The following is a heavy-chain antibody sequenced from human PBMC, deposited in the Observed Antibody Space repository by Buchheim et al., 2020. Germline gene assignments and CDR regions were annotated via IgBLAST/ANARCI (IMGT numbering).Heavy chain of an antibody. Sequence: QVQLQQWGAGLLKPSETLSLTCAVYGGSFSGYYWSWIRQPPGKGLEWIGEINHSGSTNYNPSLKSRVTISVDTSKNQFSLKLSSVTAADTAVYYCARLYRRLGIGWYFDLWGRGTL. V-gene: IGHV4-34*01. J-gene: IGHJ2*01. CDR1: GGSFSGYY. CDR3: ARLYRRLGIGWYFDL. CDR2: INHSGST. D-gene: IGHD7-27*01.